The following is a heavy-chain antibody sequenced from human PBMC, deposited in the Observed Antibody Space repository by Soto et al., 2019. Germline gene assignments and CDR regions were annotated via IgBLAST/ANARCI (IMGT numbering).Heavy chain of an antibody. D-gene: IGHD3-22*01. CDR1: GGSMSGNHFF. Sequence: SETLSLTCSVSGGSMSGNHFFWGWIRQHPGKGLEWIAHISYRGTTYYSPSLKSRATISIDTSENHFSLNLRSVTAADTAVYYCARSFLDRDGYNFCFDPWGRGTLVTVSS. V-gene: IGHV4-31*03. CDR3: ARSFLDRDGYNFCFDP. CDR2: ISYRGTT. J-gene: IGHJ5*02.